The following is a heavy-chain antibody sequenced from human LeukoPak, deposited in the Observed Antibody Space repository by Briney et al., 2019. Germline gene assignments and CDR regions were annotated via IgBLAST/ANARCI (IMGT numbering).Heavy chain of an antibody. V-gene: IGHV1-69*04. CDR1: GGTFSSYA. Sequence: ASVKVSCKASGGTFSSYAISWVRQAPGQGLEWMGRIIPILGIANYAQKFQGRVTITADKSTSTAYMELSSLRSEDTAVYYCARGGIAAADYYYYGMDVWGQGTAVTVSS. CDR3: ARGGIAAADYYYYGMDV. CDR2: IIPILGIA. J-gene: IGHJ6*02. D-gene: IGHD6-13*01.